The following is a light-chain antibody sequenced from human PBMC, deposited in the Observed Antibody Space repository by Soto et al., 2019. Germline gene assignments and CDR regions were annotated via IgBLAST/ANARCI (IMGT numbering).Light chain of an antibody. V-gene: IGKV3-20*01. CDR1: QSVSSSY. CDR2: GAS. Sequence: TQSPGTLSLSPGERATLSCRASQSVSSSYLAWYQQKPGQAPRLLIYGASSRATGIPDRFSGSGSGTDFTLTISRLEPEDFAVYYCQQYGSSPCFGPGTKVDIK. J-gene: IGKJ3*01. CDR3: QQYGSSPC.